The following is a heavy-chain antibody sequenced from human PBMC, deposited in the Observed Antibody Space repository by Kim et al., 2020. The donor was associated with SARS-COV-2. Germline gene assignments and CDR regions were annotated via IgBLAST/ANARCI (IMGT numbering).Heavy chain of an antibody. CDR1: GFTFSSYG. Sequence: GGSLRLSCAASGFTFSSYGMHWVRQAPGKGLEWVAVIWYDGSNKYYADSVKGRFTISRDNSKNTLYLQMNSLRAEDTAVYYCARDEHSSGWYIDYWGQGNLVTVSS. CDR2: IWYDGSNK. D-gene: IGHD6-19*01. J-gene: IGHJ4*02. CDR3: ARDEHSSGWYIDY. V-gene: IGHV3-33*08.